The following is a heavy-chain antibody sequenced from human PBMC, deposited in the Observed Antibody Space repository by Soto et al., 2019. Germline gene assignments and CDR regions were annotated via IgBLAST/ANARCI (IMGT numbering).Heavy chain of an antibody. CDR2: IWYDGSNK. Sequence: GGSLRLSCAASGFTFSSYGMHWVRQAPGKGLEWVAVIWYDGSNKYYADSVKGRFTISRDNSKNTLYLQMNSLRAEDTAVYYCARSLSPVNYDSSGYLGYWGQGTLVTVSS. V-gene: IGHV3-33*01. CDR3: ARSLSPVNYDSSGYLGY. J-gene: IGHJ4*02. CDR1: GFTFSSYG. D-gene: IGHD3-22*01.